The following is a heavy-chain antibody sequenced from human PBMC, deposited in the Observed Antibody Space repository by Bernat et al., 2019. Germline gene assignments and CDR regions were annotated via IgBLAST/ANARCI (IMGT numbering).Heavy chain of an antibody. CDR3: ARLYYYQMDV. J-gene: IGHJ6*02. CDR1: GLTVSSND. V-gene: IGHV3-53*05. CDR2: IHKGGRT. Sequence: EVQLVETGGGLIQPGGSLRLSCAASGLTVSSNDMTWVRQAPGKELEWVSVIHKGGRTYYADSVKGRFTISRDNSKNTLYVEMNSLRAEDTAVYYCARLYYYQMDVWGQGTTVTVSS.